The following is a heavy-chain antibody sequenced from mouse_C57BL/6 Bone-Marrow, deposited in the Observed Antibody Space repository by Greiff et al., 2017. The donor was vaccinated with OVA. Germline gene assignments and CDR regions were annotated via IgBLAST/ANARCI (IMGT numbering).Heavy chain of an antibody. CDR3: TRAGGYYSFYFDY. CDR2: ISSGGDYI. V-gene: IGHV5-9-1*02. D-gene: IGHD2-3*01. Sequence: EVHLVESGEGLVKPGGSLKLSCAASGFTFSSYAMSWVRQTPEKRLEWVAYISSGGDYIYYADTVKGRFTISRDNARNTLYLQMSSLKSEDTAMYYCTRAGGYYSFYFDYWGQGTTLTVSS. J-gene: IGHJ2*01. CDR1: GFTFSSYA.